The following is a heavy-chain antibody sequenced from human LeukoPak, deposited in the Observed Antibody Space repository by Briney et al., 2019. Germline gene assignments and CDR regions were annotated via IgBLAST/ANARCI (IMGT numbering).Heavy chain of an antibody. CDR1: GFTFSSYG. CDR3: ARDYSIPPAAGSLYNWFAP. V-gene: IGHV3-30*03. CDR2: ISNGGSNE. Sequence: PGGSLRLSCAASGFTFSSYGMHWVRQAPDRGLEWVAVISNGGSNEFYADSVQGRFTISRDTSKNTLYLQMNSLTIEDTAVYYCARDYSIPPAAGSLYNWFAPWGQGTLVTVSS. J-gene: IGHJ5*02. D-gene: IGHD6-13*01.